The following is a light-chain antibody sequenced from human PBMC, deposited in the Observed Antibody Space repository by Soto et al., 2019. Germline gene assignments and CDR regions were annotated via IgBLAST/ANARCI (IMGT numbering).Light chain of an antibody. CDR2: EVS. CDR1: SSDVGSYNY. V-gene: IGLV2-14*01. Sequence: QSALTQPASVSGSPGQSITISCTGTSSDVGSYNYVSWYQQHPGNAPKLMIYEVSDRPSGISSRFSGSKSGNTASLTISGLQTEDEADYYCISYTSSSTRFGPGTKLTVL. CDR3: ISYTSSSTR. J-gene: IGLJ1*01.